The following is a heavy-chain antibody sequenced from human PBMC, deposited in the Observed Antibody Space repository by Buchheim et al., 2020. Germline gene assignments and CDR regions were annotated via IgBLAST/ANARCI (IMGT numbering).Heavy chain of an antibody. CDR2: SSSTRSRR. V-gene: IGHV3-48*04. D-gene: IGHD2/OR15-2a*01. J-gene: IGHJ5*02. Sequence: EVQLVESGGGLVQPGGSLRLSCAASGFTFSTYSMNWVRQAAGKGLEWISYSSSTRSRRYYADSVKGRLTIPRDNAKNSLYLQMNSLRAEDTAVYYCARDRGILYNWFDPWGQGTL. CDR3: ARDRGILYNWFDP. CDR1: GFTFSTYS.